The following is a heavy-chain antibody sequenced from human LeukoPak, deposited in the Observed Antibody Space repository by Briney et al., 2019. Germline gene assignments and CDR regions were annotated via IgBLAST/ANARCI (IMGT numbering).Heavy chain of an antibody. D-gene: IGHD1-26*01. CDR1: GGSINSVSYY. Sequence: SETLSLTCTVSGGSINSVSYYWVWIRQPPGKGLEWIGSTKPSLRSRVTISLDTSTNQFSLKLSSVTAADTALYFCARDRLSVGAFDIWGQGTMVTVSS. CDR3: ARDRLSVGAFDI. V-gene: IGHV4-39*07. J-gene: IGHJ3*02.